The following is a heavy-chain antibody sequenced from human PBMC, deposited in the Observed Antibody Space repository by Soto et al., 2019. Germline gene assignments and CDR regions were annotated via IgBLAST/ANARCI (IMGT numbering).Heavy chain of an antibody. CDR1: GYTFTSYG. J-gene: IGHJ5*02. D-gene: IGHD2-15*01. CDR2: ISAYNGNT. Sequence: ASVKVSCKASGYTFTSYGISWVRQAPGQGLEWMGWISAYNGNTNCAQKLQGRVTMTTDTSTSTAYMELRSLRSDDTAVYYCAREVLDVVVVAATHWFDPWGQGTLVTVSS. CDR3: AREVLDVVVVAATHWFDP. V-gene: IGHV1-18*01.